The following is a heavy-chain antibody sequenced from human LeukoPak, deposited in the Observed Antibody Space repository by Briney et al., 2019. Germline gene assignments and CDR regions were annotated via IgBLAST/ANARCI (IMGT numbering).Heavy chain of an antibody. CDR2: IYYSGST. V-gene: IGHV4-59*01. D-gene: IGHD2-15*01. CDR1: GGSISSYY. J-gene: IGHJ4*02. CDR3: ARDPGYCSGGSCYRSNYFDY. Sequence: PSETLSLTCTVSGGSISSYYWSWLRQPPGKGLEWIGYIYYSGSTNYNPSLKSRVTISVDTSKNQFSLKLSSVTAADTAVYYCARDPGYCSGGSCYRSNYFDYWGQGTLVTVSS.